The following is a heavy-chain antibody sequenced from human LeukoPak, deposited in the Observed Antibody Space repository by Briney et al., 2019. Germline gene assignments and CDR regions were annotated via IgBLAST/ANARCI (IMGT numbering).Heavy chain of an antibody. Sequence: ASVKVSCKASGYTFTGYYMHWVRQARGQGREWMGWINPHSGGTNYAQKCPGRVTMTRDTYISTAYMDLSRLRSDDTAVYSCARAHEYGDLLIDYWGQGTLVPVSS. V-gene: IGHV1-2*02. D-gene: IGHD4-17*01. J-gene: IGHJ4*02. CDR3: ARAHEYGDLLIDY. CDR1: GYTFTGYY. CDR2: INPHSGGT.